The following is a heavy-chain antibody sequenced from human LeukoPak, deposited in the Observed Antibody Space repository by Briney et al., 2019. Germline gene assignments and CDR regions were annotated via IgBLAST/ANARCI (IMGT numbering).Heavy chain of an antibody. CDR3: SRGGAPAGYAYDI. V-gene: IGHV3-13*01. CDR2: IGTAGDT. J-gene: IGHJ3*02. CDR1: GFTFSNFD. D-gene: IGHD6-13*01. Sequence: GGSLRLSCATSGFTFSNFDLHWVRQATGEGLESVSAIGTAGDTYYPDSVKGRFTISRDNAKNSFYLQMDNLRPGDTAVYYCSRGGAPAGYAYDIWGHGTVVTVSS.